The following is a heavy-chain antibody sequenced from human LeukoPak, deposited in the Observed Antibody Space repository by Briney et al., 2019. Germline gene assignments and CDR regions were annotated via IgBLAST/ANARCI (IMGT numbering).Heavy chain of an antibody. V-gene: IGHV3-23*01. CDR2: ISGSGGST. D-gene: IGHD2-15*01. J-gene: IGHJ6*03. CDR1: GFTFSSYG. Sequence: GGSLRLSCAASGFTFSSYGMSWVRQAPGKGLEWVSAISGSGGSTYYADSVKGRFTISRDNSKNTLYLQMNSLRAEDTAVYYCAKGGKLLLYYYYMDVWGKGTTVTISS. CDR3: AKGGKLLLYYYYMDV.